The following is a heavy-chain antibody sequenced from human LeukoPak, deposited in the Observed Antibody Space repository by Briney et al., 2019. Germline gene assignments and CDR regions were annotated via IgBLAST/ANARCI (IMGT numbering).Heavy chain of an antibody. V-gene: IGHV4-59*01. Sequence: PSETLSLTCTVSGGSISSYYWSWIRQPPGKGLEWIGYIYYSGSTNYNPSLKSRVTISVDTSKNQFSLKLSSVTAADTAVYYCARSGFLEWLLDYWGQGTLVTVSS. D-gene: IGHD3-3*01. CDR2: IYYSGST. CDR1: GGSISSYY. CDR3: ARSGFLEWLLDY. J-gene: IGHJ4*02.